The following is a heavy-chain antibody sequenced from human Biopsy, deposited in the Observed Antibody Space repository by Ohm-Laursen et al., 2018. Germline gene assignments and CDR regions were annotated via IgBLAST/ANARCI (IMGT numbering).Heavy chain of an antibody. Sequence: SQTLSLTCTVSGDSISSGGNYWSWIRQFPEKGLEWIAYIYHTGSTYYNPSLKSRLSIAIDTSKNQFSVSLRSVTAADTAVYYCARADMVTTIVDYWGQGTLVTVSS. J-gene: IGHJ4*02. CDR2: IYHTGST. V-gene: IGHV4-31*03. CDR1: GDSISSGGNY. D-gene: IGHD5-12*01. CDR3: ARADMVTTIVDY.